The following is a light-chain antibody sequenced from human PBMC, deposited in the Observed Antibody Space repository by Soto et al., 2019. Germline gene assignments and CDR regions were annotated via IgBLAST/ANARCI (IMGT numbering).Light chain of an antibody. CDR2: GAS. CDR1: QSVSTN. Sequence: EIVMTQSPGTLSVSPGESATLSCRASQSVSTNVAWFQQRPGQPPRLLIYGASGRATGIPARFRGTGSGTEFTLTIGSMQPEDFALYFCQQYANWPYTFAQGTKLEI. CDR3: QQYANWPYT. V-gene: IGKV3-15*01. J-gene: IGKJ2*01.